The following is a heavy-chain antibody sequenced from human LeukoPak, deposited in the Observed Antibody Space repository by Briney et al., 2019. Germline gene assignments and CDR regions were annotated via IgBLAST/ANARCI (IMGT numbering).Heavy chain of an antibody. Sequence: GGSLRLSCAASGFTFSSYAMSWVRQAPGKGLVWVSRINSDGSSTSYADSVKGRFTISRDNAKNTLYLQMNSLRAEDTAVYYCARTGTTRGYFDYWGQGTLVTVSS. J-gene: IGHJ4*02. CDR1: GFTFSSYA. V-gene: IGHV3-74*01. CDR3: ARTGTTRGYFDY. CDR2: INSDGSST. D-gene: IGHD1-1*01.